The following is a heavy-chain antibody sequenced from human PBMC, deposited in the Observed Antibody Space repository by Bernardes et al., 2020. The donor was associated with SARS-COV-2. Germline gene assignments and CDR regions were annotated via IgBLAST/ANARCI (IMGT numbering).Heavy chain of an antibody. CDR3: ARDGRISVPGTDYFDF. Sequence: SETLSLTCAFPADAISRGSFYWSWIRQPAGKGLEWVGRISASGSTNYNPSLKSRVTMSVDTSKNQFSLKLTSVTAADTAVYYCARDGRISVPGTDYFDFWGQGILVTVSS. CDR1: ADAISRGSFY. D-gene: IGHD6-19*01. J-gene: IGHJ4*02. CDR2: ISASGST. V-gene: IGHV4-61*02.